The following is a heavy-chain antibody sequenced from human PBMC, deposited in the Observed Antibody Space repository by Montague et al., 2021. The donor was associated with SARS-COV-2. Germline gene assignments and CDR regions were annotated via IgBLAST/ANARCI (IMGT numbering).Heavy chain of an antibody. J-gene: IGHJ4*02. V-gene: IGHV3-66*02. CDR2: IFSDGSR. D-gene: IGHD6-13*01. CDR1: GFTVTSNY. Sequence: SLRLSCAASGFTVTSNYMNWVRQAPGKGLEWVSTIFSDGSRWYTXSVEGRFTISRDNSRNTVSLQMNNLRVEDTAVYFCAREDGRGGSSWYLYWGQGTLVTVSS. CDR3: AREDGRGGSSWYLY.